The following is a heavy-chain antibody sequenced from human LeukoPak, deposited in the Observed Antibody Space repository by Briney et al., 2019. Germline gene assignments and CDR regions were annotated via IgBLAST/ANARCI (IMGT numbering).Heavy chain of an antibody. J-gene: IGHJ3*02. CDR1: GGSISSYY. CDR3: ARATETTVVGPIYAFDI. CDR2: IYYSGSA. D-gene: IGHD4-23*01. V-gene: IGHV4-59*01. Sequence: SETLSLTCTVSGGSISSYYWSWIRQPPGKGLEWIGYIYYSGSANYNPSLMSRVTISVDTSKNQFSLKLSSVTAADTAVYYCARATETTVVGPIYAFDIWGQGTMVTVSS.